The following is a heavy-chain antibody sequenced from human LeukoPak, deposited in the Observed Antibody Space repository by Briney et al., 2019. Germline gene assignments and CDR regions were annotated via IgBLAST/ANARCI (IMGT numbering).Heavy chain of an antibody. CDR1: RFTFSSYA. J-gene: IGHJ4*02. CDR2: ISYDGSNK. V-gene: IGHV3-30-3*01. Sequence: GRSLRLSCAASRFTFSSYAMHWVRQAPGKGLEWVAVISYDGSNKYYADSVKGRFTISRDNSKNTLYLQMNSLRAEDTAVYYCARGVGAKYWGQGTLVTVSS. CDR3: ARGVGAKY. D-gene: IGHD1-26*01.